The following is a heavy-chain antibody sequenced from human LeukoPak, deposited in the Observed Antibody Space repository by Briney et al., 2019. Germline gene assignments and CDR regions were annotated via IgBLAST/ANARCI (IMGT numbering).Heavy chain of an antibody. J-gene: IGHJ3*02. V-gene: IGHV4-59*01. CDR3: ARVDQLLLSDAFDI. D-gene: IGHD2-2*01. Sequence: PSETLSLTCTVSGGSISSYYWSWIRQPPGKGLEWIGYIYYSGSTNYNPSLKSRVTISVDTSKNQLSLKLSSVTAADTAVYYCARVDQLLLSDAFDIWGQGTMVTVSS. CDR1: GGSISSYY. CDR2: IYYSGST.